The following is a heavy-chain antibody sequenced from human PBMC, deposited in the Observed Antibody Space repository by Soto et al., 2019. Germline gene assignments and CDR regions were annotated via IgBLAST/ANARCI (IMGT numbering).Heavy chain of an antibody. V-gene: IGHV1-3*05. CDR1: GYTFTSYA. CDR2: INAGNGNT. CDR3: ARGRDTAMVTPLAY. J-gene: IGHJ4*02. Sequence: QVQLVQSGAEEKKPGASVKVSCKASGYTFTSYAMHWVRQAPGQRLEWMGWINAGNGNTKYSQKFQGRVTITRDTSASTAYMELSSLRSEDTAEYYCARGRDTAMVTPLAYWGQGTLVTVSS. D-gene: IGHD5-18*01.